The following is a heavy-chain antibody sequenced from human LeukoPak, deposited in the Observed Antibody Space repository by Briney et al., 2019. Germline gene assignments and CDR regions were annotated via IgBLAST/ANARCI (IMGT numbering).Heavy chain of an antibody. D-gene: IGHD2-8*01. CDR1: GFTFSSSG. CDR3: AKEYCSNSVCHSLDY. V-gene: IGHV3-30*18. CDR2: ISYDGSNK. Sequence: GGSLRLSWAASGFTFSSSGMHWVRQAPGKGLEWVAVISYDGSNKYYADSVKGRFTFSRDNSKNTLYLQMNSLRAEDTAVYYCAKEYCSNSVCHSLDYWGQGTLVTVSS. J-gene: IGHJ4*02.